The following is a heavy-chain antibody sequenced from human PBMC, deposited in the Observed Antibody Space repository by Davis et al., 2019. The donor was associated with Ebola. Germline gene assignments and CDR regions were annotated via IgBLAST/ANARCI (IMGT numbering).Heavy chain of an antibody. Sequence: GESLKISCAASGFTFRSCAMNWVRQAPGKGLEWVSGIGSSSNGRHYADSVKGRFTISRDDSKNTVYLQMNNLRAEDTAVYYCAKDLLWWSTSDVWGQGTTVTVSS. V-gene: IGHV3-23*05. D-gene: IGHD2-21*01. CDR1: GFTFRSCA. CDR2: IGSSSNGR. CDR3: AKDLLWWSTSDV. J-gene: IGHJ6*02.